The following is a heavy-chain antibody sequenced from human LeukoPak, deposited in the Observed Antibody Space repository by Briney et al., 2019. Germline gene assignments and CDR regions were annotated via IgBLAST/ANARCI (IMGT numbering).Heavy chain of an antibody. J-gene: IGHJ4*02. D-gene: IGHD4-11*01. CDR2: IYYSGST. Sequence: SETLSLTCTVSGGSISSSSYYWGWIRQPPGKGLEWIGSIYYSGSTYYNPSLKSRVTISVDTSKNQFSLKLSSVTAADTAVYYCARGATVTTWVDYWGQGTLVTVSS. V-gene: IGHV4-39*07. CDR3: ARGATVTTWVDY. CDR1: GGSISSSSYY.